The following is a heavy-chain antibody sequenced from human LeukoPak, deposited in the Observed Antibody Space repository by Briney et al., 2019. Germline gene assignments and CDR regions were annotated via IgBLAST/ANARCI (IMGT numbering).Heavy chain of an antibody. V-gene: IGHV4-39*01. J-gene: IGHJ4*02. D-gene: IGHD5-18*01. CDR1: GGSISSSSYY. Sequence: SETLSLTCTVSGGSISSSSYYWGWIRQPPGKGLEWIGSIYYSGSTYYNPSLKSRVTISVDTSKNQFSLKLSSVTAADTAVYYCARLSGGQLWRGTWVRYFDYWGQGTLVTVSS. CDR3: ARLSGGQLWRGTWVRYFDY. CDR2: IYYSGST.